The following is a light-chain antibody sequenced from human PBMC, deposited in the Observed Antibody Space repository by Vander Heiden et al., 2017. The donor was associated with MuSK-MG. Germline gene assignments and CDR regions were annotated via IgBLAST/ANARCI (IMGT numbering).Light chain of an antibody. CDR2: AAS. J-gene: IGKJ5*01. Sequence: DIQMTQSPSSLSASVGDRVTIPCRASQGISNSLAWFQQKAGKATKSLIFAASSVQTGAPSKFSGSGSGTDFTITISSLQPEDFATYYCQQYNSYPITFGQRTRLEIK. CDR1: QGISNS. V-gene: IGKV1-16*02. CDR3: QQYNSYPIT.